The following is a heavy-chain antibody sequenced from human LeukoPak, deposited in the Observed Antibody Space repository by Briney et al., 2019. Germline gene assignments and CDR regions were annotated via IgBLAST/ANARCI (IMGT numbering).Heavy chain of an antibody. Sequence: ASVKVSCKASGYTFTSYGISWVRQAPGRGLEWMGWISAYNGNTNYAQKLQGRVTMTTDTSTSTAYMELRSLRSDDTAVYYCARDLSGIVVVPAAVAWFDPWGQGTLVTVSS. CDR2: ISAYNGNT. V-gene: IGHV1-18*01. D-gene: IGHD2-2*01. CDR1: GYTFTSYG. J-gene: IGHJ5*02. CDR3: ARDLSGIVVVPAAVAWFDP.